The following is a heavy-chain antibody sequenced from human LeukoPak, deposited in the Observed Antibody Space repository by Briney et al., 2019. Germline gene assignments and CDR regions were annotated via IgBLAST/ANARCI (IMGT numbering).Heavy chain of an antibody. J-gene: IGHJ4*02. V-gene: IGHV4-39*01. CDR2: IYYSGST. CDR1: GGSISSSSYY. Sequence: SETLSLICTVSGGSISSSSYYWGWIRQPPGRGLEWFGSIYYSGSTYYNPSLKSRVTISVDTSKNQLSLQLSSVTAADTAVYYCASLYLGYSSRFFDYWGQGTLVTVSS. CDR3: ASLYLGYSSRFFDY. D-gene: IGHD5-18*01.